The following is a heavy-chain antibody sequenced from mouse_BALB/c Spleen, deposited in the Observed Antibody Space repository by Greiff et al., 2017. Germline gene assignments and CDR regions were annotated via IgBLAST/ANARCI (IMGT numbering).Heavy chain of an antibody. CDR2: INPYNGGT. D-gene: IGHD2-1*01. V-gene: IGHV1S9*01. Sequence: EVQLQQSGPELVKPGASVKISCKASDYSFTGYIMNWVKQSHGKSLEWIGEINPYNGGTSYNQKFKGKATLTVDTSSSTAYMELHSLTSEDSLVYYCARPYGYGNPYYAMDYWGQGTSVTVSS. CDR3: ARPYGYGNPYYAMDY. J-gene: IGHJ4*01. CDR1: DYSFTGYI.